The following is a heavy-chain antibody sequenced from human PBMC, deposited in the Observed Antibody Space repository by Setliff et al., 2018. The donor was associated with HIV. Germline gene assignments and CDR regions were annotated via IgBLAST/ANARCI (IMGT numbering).Heavy chain of an antibody. J-gene: IGHJ4*02. V-gene: IGHV4-34*01. CDR1: GGSFSGYY. CDR2: INHSGST. CDR3: VRGNWNHKNSPLPLDS. D-gene: IGHD1-1*01. Sequence: LSLTCAVYGGSFSGYYWSWIRQPPGKGLEWIGEINHSGSTDYNPSLKSRVTISVDTSKNQFSLKLSSVTAADTAVYYCVRGNWNHKNSPLPLDSWGQGTLVTVSS.